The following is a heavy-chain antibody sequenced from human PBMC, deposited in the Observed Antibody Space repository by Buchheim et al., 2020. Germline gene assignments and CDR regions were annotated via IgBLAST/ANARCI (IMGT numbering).Heavy chain of an antibody. CDR2: ISYDGSNK. J-gene: IGHJ5*02. CDR1: GFTFSSYA. CDR3: ARALVGATLWFDP. Sequence: QVQLVESGGGVVQPGRSLRLSCAASGFTFSSYAMHWVRQAPGKGLEWVAVISYDGSNKYYADSVKGRFTISRDNSKNTLYLQMNSLRAEDTAVYYCARALVGATLWFDPWGQGTL. D-gene: IGHD1-26*01. V-gene: IGHV3-30-3*01.